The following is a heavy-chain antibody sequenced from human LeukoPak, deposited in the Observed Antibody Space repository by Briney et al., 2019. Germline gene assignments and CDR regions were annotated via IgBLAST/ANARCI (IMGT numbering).Heavy chain of an antibody. J-gene: IGHJ6*02. D-gene: IGHD6-13*01. V-gene: IGHV3-30*18. CDR2: ISYDGSNK. CDR3: AKDRITAAGTWYYGMDV. Sequence: GGSLRLSCAASGFTFSSYGMHWVRQAPGKGLEWVAVISYDGSNKYYADSVKGRFTISRDNSKNTLYLQMNSPRAEDTAVYYCAKDRITAAGTWYYGMDVWGQGTTVTVSS. CDR1: GFTFSSYG.